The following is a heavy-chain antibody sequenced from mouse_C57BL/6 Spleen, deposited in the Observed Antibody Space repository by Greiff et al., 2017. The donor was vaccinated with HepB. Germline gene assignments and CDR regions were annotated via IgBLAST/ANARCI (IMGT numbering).Heavy chain of an antibody. Sequence: QVQLQQSGAELVKPGASVKVSCKASGYTFTSYWMHWVKQRPGQGLEWIGRIHPSDSDTNYNQKFKGKATLTVDKSSSTAYMQLSSLTSEDSAVYYCATKSHYYGSSYYAMDYWGQGTSVTVSS. J-gene: IGHJ4*01. D-gene: IGHD1-1*01. V-gene: IGHV1-74*01. CDR3: ATKSHYYGSSYYAMDY. CDR1: GYTFTSYW. CDR2: IHPSDSDT.